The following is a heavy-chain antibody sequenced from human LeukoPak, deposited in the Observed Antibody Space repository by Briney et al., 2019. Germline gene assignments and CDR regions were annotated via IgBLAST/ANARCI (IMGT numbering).Heavy chain of an antibody. CDR1: GYTFTSYA. CDR3: ARDAEAVWFGELTPGPFDY. D-gene: IGHD3-10*01. Sequence: ASVKVPCKASGYTFTSYAMHWVRQAPGQRLEWMGWINAGNGNTKYSQKFQGRVTITRDTSASTAYMELSSLRSEDTAVYYCARDAEAVWFGELTPGPFDYWGQGTLVTVSS. J-gene: IGHJ4*02. CDR2: INAGNGNT. V-gene: IGHV1-3*01.